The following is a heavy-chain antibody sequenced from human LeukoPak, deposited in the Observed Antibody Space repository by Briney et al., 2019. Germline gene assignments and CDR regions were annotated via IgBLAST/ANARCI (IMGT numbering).Heavy chain of an antibody. V-gene: IGHV3-43*02. D-gene: IGHD4/OR15-4a*01. Sequence: GGSLRLSCAASGFTFDEYAMHWVRQAPGKGLEWVSLISGDGATTYYAPSLKGRVTVSRDNNKHSLFLQMNNLRTEDSALYYCAKDLSMVFDAFNLWGQGPLVTVSS. CDR2: ISGDGATT. CDR1: GFTFDEYA. J-gene: IGHJ3*01. CDR3: AKDLSMVFDAFNL.